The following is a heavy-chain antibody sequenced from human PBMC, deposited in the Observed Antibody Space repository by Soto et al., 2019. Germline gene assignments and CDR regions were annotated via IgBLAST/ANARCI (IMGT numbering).Heavy chain of an antibody. CDR2: INHGGGT. Sequence: SETLSLTCSVYGGSFSGYHWSWIRQPPGKWLEWIGEINHGGGTNFNPSLKSRVAISADTSRNQFSLRVTSVTAADTAVYYCAGREFASSSFHYYYYAVDVWGQGTTVTVSS. J-gene: IGHJ6*02. D-gene: IGHD6-6*01. CDR1: GGSFSGYH. CDR3: AGREFASSSFHYYYYAVDV. V-gene: IGHV4-34*01.